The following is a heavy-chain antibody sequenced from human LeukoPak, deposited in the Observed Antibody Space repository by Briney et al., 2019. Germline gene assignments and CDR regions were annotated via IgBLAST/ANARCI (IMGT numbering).Heavy chain of an antibody. D-gene: IGHD6-13*01. CDR2: ISSSSSYI. J-gene: IGHJ4*02. CDR3: ARDLGVSPIAAAATANDY. CDR1: GFTFSSYS. V-gene: IGHV3-21*01. Sequence: PGGSLRLSCAASGFTFSSYSMNWVRQAPGKGLEWVSSISSSSSYIYYADSVKGRFTISRDNAKNSLYLQMNSLRAEDTAVYYCARDLGVSPIAAAATANDYWGQGTLVTVSS.